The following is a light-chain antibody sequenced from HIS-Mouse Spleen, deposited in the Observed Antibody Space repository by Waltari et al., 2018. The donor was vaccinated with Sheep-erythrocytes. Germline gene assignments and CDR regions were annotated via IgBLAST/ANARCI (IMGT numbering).Light chain of an antibody. CDR2: DVS. CDR1: SSDVGGYNY. V-gene: IGLV2-11*01. J-gene: IGLJ1*01. CDR3: CSYAGSSYV. Sequence: QSALTQPRSLSGSPGQSVTISCTGTSSDVGGYNYFSWYQQPPGKAPKLMIYDVSKRPSGVPDRFSGSKSGNTASLTISGLQAEDEADYYCCSYAGSSYVFGTGTKVTVL.